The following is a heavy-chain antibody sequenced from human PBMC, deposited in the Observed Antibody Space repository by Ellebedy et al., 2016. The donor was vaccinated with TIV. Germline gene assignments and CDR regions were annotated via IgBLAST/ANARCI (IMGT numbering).Heavy chain of an antibody. CDR3: ARGSGDLPFDY. D-gene: IGHD4-17*01. CDR1: GFTVSNHY. V-gene: IGHV3-11*04. J-gene: IGHJ4*02. CDR2: ISSSGTYI. Sequence: PGGSLRLSCAASGFTVSNHYMSWVRQAPGKGLAWVACISSSGTYIYYADSLNGRFTIYRDSAKISLYLQMNSLRAEDTAVYYCARGSGDLPFDYWGQGTLVTVSS.